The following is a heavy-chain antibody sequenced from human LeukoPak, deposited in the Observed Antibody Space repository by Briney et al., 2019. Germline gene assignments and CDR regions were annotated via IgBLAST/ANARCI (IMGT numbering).Heavy chain of an antibody. Sequence: ASVKVSXKASGGTFSSYAISWVRQAPGQGLEWMGGIIPIFGTANYAQKVQGRVTITTDESTSTAYMELSSLRSEDTAVYYCAAMATTLLGLFDYWGQGTLVTVSS. J-gene: IGHJ4*02. CDR3: AAMATTLLGLFDY. V-gene: IGHV1-69*05. D-gene: IGHD5-24*01. CDR2: IIPIFGTA. CDR1: GGTFSSYA.